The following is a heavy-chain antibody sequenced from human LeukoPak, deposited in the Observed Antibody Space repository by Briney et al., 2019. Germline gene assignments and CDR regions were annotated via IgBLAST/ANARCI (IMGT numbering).Heavy chain of an antibody. V-gene: IGHV5-10-1*01. J-gene: IGHJ5*02. CDR3: ARQPEGTWFDP. CDR1: GYSFTSNW. CDR2: IDPSDSYT. Sequence: GESLKISCKGSGYSFTSNWISWVRKMPGKGLEWMGRIDPSDSYTNYSPSFQGHVTISADKSISTAYLQWSSLKASDTAMYYCARQPEGTWFDPWGQGTMVTVSS. D-gene: IGHD1-1*01.